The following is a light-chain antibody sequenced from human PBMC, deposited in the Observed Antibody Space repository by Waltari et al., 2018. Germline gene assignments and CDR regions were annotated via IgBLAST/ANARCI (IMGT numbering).Light chain of an antibody. CDR1: SSNIAKNY. J-gene: IGLJ3*02. Sequence: QSVLTQPPSVSSAPGQKVSISCSGSSSNIAKNYVSWYRQVPGTAPQLLIYENNKRPSGIPDRFSGSKSGTSATLGITGLQTGDEADYYCGKWDSSLNGHWVFGGGTKVTVL. V-gene: IGLV1-51*02. CDR2: ENN. CDR3: GKWDSSLNGHWV.